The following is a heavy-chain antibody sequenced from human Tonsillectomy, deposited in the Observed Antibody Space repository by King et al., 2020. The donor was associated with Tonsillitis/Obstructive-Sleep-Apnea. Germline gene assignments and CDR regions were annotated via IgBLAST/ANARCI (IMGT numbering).Heavy chain of an antibody. CDR3: TKEAGGHYDVWSDYHHLYYLDV. CDR2: IRGKAYGGKT. CDR1: GFNFDDYN. D-gene: IGHD3-3*01. Sequence: VQLVESGGGLVQPGRSLRLSCTASGFNFDDYNINGVRQGPGEGLEWVGFIRGKAYGGKTEYAASVKGRFTISRDDSKSIAYLQMNSLKTEDTAVYYCTKEAGGHYDVWSDYHHLYYLDVWGKGTTVTVSS. J-gene: IGHJ6*03. V-gene: IGHV3-49*04.